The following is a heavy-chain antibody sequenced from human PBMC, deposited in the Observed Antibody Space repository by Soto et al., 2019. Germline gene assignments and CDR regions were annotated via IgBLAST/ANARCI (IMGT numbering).Heavy chain of an antibody. CDR3: ARFSGNAFDL. J-gene: IGHJ3*01. CDR1: GGSISSSSYN. CDR2: IYYKGDT. V-gene: IGHV4-39*01. Sequence: QLQLQESGPGLLKPSETLSLTCSVSGGSISSSSYNWDWIRQPPGKGLEWIGTIYYKGDTDYNPSLKSRAPISVDASDFQFSLKLSSVSAADTSIYYWARFSGNAFDLWGHGTVVTVS.